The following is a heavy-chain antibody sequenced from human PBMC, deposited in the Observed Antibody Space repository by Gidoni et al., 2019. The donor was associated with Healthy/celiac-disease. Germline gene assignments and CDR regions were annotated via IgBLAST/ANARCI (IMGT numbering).Heavy chain of an antibody. V-gene: IGHV4-34*01. Sequence: QVQLQQWGAGLLKPSEPLSLTCVVYGGSFSNYYWSWIRQPPGKGLEWIGEINHSGSTDYNPSLESRVTISVDTSKNQFSLKLSSVTAADTAVYYCARVNVGNWYFDLWGRGTLVTVSS. CDR3: ARVNVGNWYFDL. CDR2: INHSGST. D-gene: IGHD7-27*01. CDR1: GGSFSNYY. J-gene: IGHJ2*01.